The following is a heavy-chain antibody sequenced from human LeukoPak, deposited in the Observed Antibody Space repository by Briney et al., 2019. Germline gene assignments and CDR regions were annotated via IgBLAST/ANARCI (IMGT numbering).Heavy chain of an antibody. CDR1: GYSFTSYW. CDR3: ASGNYDILTGSREYFQH. Sequence: PGESLKISCKGSGYSFTSYWIGWVRQMPGKGLEWMGIIYPGDSDTRYSPSFQGQVTISADKSISTAYLQWSSLKASDTAMYYCASGNYDILTGSREYFQHWGQGTLVTVSS. D-gene: IGHD3-9*01. J-gene: IGHJ1*01. V-gene: IGHV5-51*01. CDR2: IYPGDSDT.